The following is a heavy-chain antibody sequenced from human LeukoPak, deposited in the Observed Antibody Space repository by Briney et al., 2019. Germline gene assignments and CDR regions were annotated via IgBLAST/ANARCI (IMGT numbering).Heavy chain of an antibody. V-gene: IGHV1-69*04. CDR1: GGTFSSYA. J-gene: IGHJ6*02. CDR3: ASEGFNPPKYYYYGMVV. Sequence: ASVKVSCKASGGTFSSYAISWVRQAPGQGLEWMGRIIPILGIANYAQKFQGRVTITADKSTSTAYMELSSLRSEDTAVYYCASEGFNPPKYYYYGMVVWGQGTTVTVSS. D-gene: IGHD3-3*01. CDR2: IIPILGIA.